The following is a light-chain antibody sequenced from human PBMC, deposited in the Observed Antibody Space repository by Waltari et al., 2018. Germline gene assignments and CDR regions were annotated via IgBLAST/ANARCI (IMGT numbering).Light chain of an antibody. Sequence: EVVLTQSPGTLSLSPGERATLSCRASQSVSKYLAWYQQRHGQAPRLLIYAASTRATGIPDRFSGSGSVTDFSLTISRLEPEDFAVYYCQNHERLPATFGQGTKVEIK. CDR3: QNHERLPAT. CDR2: AAS. J-gene: IGKJ1*01. CDR1: QSVSKY. V-gene: IGKV3-20*01.